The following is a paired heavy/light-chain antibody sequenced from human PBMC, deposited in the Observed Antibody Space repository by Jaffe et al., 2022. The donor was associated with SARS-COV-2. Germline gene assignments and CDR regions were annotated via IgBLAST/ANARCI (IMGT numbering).Heavy chain of an antibody. CDR3: AKAYYYDSSGYYHYYYGMDV. V-gene: IGHV3-23*01. Sequence: EVQLLESGGGLVQPGGSLRLSCAASGFTFSSYAMSWVRQAPGKGLEWVSAISGSGGSTYYADSVKGRFTISRDNSKNTLYLQMNSLRAEDTAVYYCAKAYYYDSSGYYHYYYGMDVWGQGTTVTVSS. D-gene: IGHD3-22*01. CDR1: GFTFSSYA. J-gene: IGHJ6*02. CDR2: ISGSGGST.
Light chain of an antibody. CDR2: LGS. CDR3: MQALQTPMYT. CDR1: QSLLHSNGYNY. Sequence: DIVMTQSPLSLPVTPGEPASISCRSSQSLLHSNGYNYLDWYLQKPGQSPQLLIYLGSNRASGVPDRFSGSGSGTDFTLKISRVEAEDVGVYYCMQALQTPMYTFGQGTKLEIK. J-gene: IGKJ2*01. V-gene: IGKV2-28*01.